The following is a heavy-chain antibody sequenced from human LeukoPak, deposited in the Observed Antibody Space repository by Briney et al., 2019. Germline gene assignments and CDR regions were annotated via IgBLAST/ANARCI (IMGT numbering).Heavy chain of an antibody. CDR2: INPSGGST. J-gene: IGHJ4*02. CDR1: GYTFTSYY. V-gene: IGHV1-46*01. CDR3: ARAVAGSYFDY. Sequence: GASAKVSCKAFGYTFTSYYMHWVRQAPGQGLEWMGIINPSGGSTSYAQKFQGRVTMTRDTSTSTVYMELSSLRSEDTAVYYCARAVAGSYFDYWGQGTLVTVSS. D-gene: IGHD6-19*01.